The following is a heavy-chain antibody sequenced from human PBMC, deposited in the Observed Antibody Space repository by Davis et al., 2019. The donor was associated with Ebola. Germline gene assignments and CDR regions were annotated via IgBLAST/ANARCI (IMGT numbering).Heavy chain of an antibody. CDR3: ARTFVGGWLFDY. V-gene: IGHV1-69*05. Sequence: AASVKVSCKASGGTFSSYAISWVRQAPGQGLEWMGGIIPIFGTANYAQKFQGRVTMTRDTSAGTAYMEMSSLTSEDTAVFYCARTFVGGWLFDYWGQGTLVTVSS. CDR2: IIPIFGTA. J-gene: IGHJ4*02. CDR1: GGTFSSYA. D-gene: IGHD1-26*01.